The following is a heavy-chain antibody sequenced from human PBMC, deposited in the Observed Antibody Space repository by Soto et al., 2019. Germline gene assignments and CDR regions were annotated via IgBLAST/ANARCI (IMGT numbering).Heavy chain of an antibody. CDR1: GFIFENFG. CDR2: ISGSGFKK. J-gene: IGHJ5*02. CDR3: AKNQGVELVPLATVDWFDP. Sequence: PGGSLRLSCAASGFIFENFGMSWVRQAPGKGLEWISSISGSGFKKYYADSVKGRFTISRDNSKSMVYLELNNLSAEDTAVYHCAKNQGVELVPLATVDWFDPWGQGSVVTVSS. D-gene: IGHD1-26*01. V-gene: IGHV3-23*01.